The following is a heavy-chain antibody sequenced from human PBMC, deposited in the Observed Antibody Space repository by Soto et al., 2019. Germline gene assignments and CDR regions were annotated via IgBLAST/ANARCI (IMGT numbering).Heavy chain of an antibody. J-gene: IGHJ5*02. Sequence: ASETLSLTCSVSGAALNSGNYYWSWIRQVPGKGLEWIGHIYVTGAVDYNPSLRDRITISQDTSERQFSLNLRLVTAADTAVYYCARLRIATNNYKWFDPWGQGALVTVSS. CDR1: GAALNSGNYY. V-gene: IGHV4-31*03. CDR2: IYVTGAV. CDR3: ARLRIATNNYKWFDP. D-gene: IGHD2-21*01.